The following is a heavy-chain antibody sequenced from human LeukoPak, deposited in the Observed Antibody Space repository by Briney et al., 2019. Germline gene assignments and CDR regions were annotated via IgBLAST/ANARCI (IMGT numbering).Heavy chain of an antibody. V-gene: IGHV3-30*02. D-gene: IGHD3-22*01. CDR2: IRYDGSGK. CDR1: GFTFSSYG. J-gene: IGHJ6*03. Sequence: GGSLRLSCAASGFTFSSYGMHWVRQAPGKGLEWVAFIRYDGSGKYYADSVKGRFTISRDNSKRTLYLQMNSLSARDTRVYFCAKGSKAVVFTRDHYMDVWGKGTTVTFSS. CDR3: AKGSKAVVFTRDHYMDV.